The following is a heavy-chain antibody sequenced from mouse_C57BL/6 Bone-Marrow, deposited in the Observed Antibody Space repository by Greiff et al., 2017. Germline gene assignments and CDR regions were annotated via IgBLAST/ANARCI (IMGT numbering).Heavy chain of an antibody. J-gene: IGHJ2*01. CDR2: ISSGGSYT. D-gene: IGHD1-1*01. CDR3: ARRGYGSNFDY. CDR1: GFTFSSYG. V-gene: IGHV5-6*02. Sequence: EVKLVESGGDLVKPGGSLKLSCAASGFTFSSYGMSWVRQTPDKRLEWVATISSGGSYTYYPDSVKGRFTISRDNAKNTLYLQMSSLKSEDTAMYYCARRGYGSNFDYGGQGTTLTVSS.